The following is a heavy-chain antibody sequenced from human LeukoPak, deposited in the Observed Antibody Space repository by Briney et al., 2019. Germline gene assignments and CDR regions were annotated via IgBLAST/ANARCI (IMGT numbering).Heavy chain of an antibody. J-gene: IGHJ4*02. CDR1: GFTFSSYA. CDR2: ISGSVDNT. D-gene: IGHD6-13*01. Sequence: PGGSLRLSCAVSGFTFSSYAMSWVRQAPGKGLEWVSTISGSVDNTYSADSVRGRVTISRDNSKNTLYLPMNSLRAEDTAIYYCAKVSWANYFDYWGQGTLVTVSS. CDR3: AKVSWANYFDY. V-gene: IGHV3-23*01.